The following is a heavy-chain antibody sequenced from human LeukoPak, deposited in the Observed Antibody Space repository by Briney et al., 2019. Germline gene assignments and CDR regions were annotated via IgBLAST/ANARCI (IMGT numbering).Heavy chain of an antibody. CDR3: ARPQDFGLTGMNAFDI. V-gene: IGHV3-30*04. D-gene: IGHD7-27*01. J-gene: IGHJ3*02. CDR2: ILENGSNQ. Sequence: PGGSLRLSCAASGFTFSNYIMHWVRQAPGKGLDWVAVILENGSNQYYADSVKGRFTISRDNSKNTLFLQMNSLKASDTAMYYCARPQDFGLTGMNAFDIWGQGTMVTVSS. CDR1: GFTFSNYI.